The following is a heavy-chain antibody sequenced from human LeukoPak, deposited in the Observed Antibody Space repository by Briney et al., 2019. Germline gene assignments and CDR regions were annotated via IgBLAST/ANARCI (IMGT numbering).Heavy chain of an antibody. J-gene: IGHJ4*02. D-gene: IGHD5-12*01. CDR2: ISWNSGSI. CDR1: GFTFDDYT. Sequence: GGSLRLSCAASGFTFDDYTMQWVRQAPGKGLEWVSGISWNSGSIVYADSEKGRFTISRDNAKNPLYLHMNSLSAEDTALYYCAKGDSGYDLTPPDYWGQGTLVTVSS. V-gene: IGHV3-9*01. CDR3: AKGDSGYDLTPPDY.